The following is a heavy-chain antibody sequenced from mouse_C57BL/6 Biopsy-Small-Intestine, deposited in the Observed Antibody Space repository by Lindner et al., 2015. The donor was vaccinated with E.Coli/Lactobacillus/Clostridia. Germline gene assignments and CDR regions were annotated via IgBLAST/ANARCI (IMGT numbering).Heavy chain of an antibody. Sequence: VQLQGVWGRLSEAGGSLKLSCAASGFTFSSYGMSWVRQTPDKRLEWVATISSGGSYIYYPDSVKGRFTISRDNAKNILYLQMSSLKSEDTAMYYCARQRIYYYGKWYFDVWGTGTTVTVSS. D-gene: IGHD1-1*01. CDR1: GFTFSSYG. CDR2: ISSGGSYI. V-gene: IGHV5-6*01. J-gene: IGHJ1*03. CDR3: ARQRIYYYGKWYFDV.